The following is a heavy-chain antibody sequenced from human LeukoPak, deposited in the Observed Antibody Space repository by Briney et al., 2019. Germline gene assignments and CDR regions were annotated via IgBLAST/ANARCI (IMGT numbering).Heavy chain of an antibody. CDR2: LYSGGSS. CDR3: ARPLDFGGNSNWYFDL. J-gene: IGHJ2*01. Sequence: GGSLRLSCAASGFSVSTNYMSWVRQAPGKGLEWVSVLYSGGSSYYTDSVKGRFTISRDNSKNTLYLQMNSLRAEDTAVYYCARPLDFGGNSNWYFDLWGRGTLLTVSS. V-gene: IGHV3-53*01. CDR1: GFSVSTNY. D-gene: IGHD4-23*01.